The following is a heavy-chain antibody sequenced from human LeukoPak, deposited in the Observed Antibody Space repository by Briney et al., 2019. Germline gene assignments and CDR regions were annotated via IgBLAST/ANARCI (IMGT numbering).Heavy chain of an antibody. CDR3: VRAYYSTSFYPF. J-gene: IGHJ4*02. Sequence: SETLSLTCTVSGGSISSYYWSWLRQPPGKGLEWIGEINHSGSTRYNPSLKSRVTISVDTSRSQFSLKLNSVTAADTAVYYCVRAYYSTSFYPFWGQGALVTVSS. CDR2: INHSGST. CDR1: GGSISSYY. V-gene: IGHV4-34*01. D-gene: IGHD6-6*01.